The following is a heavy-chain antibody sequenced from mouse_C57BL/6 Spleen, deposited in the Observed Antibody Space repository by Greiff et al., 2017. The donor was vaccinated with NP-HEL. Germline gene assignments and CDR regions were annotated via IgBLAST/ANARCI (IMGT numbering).Heavy chain of an antibody. CDR1: GYTFTDHT. Sequence: VQLQQSDAELVKPGASVKISCKVSGYTFTDHTIHWMKQRPEQGLEWIGYIYPRDGSTKYNEKFKGKATLTADKSSSTAYMQLNSLTSEDSAVYFCARPAVVALYYYAMDYWGQGTSVTVSS. V-gene: IGHV1-78*01. J-gene: IGHJ4*01. CDR2: IYPRDGST. D-gene: IGHD1-1*01. CDR3: ARPAVVALYYYAMDY.